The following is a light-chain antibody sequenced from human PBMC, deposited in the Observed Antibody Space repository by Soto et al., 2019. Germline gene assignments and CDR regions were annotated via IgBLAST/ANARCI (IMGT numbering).Light chain of an antibody. J-gene: IGKJ5*01. Sequence: EIVMTQSPVTLSVAPGERATLSCRASQSVSSDVAWYQQKPGQAPKLVIHGASSRAAGIPDRFNGTGSGTDFTLTISRLEPEDFAVYYCQQYVGSAGITFGQGTRLEIK. CDR2: GAS. V-gene: IGKV3-20*01. CDR1: QSVSSD. CDR3: QQYVGSAGIT.